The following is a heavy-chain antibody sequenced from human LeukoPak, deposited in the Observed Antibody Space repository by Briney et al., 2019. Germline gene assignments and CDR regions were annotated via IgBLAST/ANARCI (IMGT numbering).Heavy chain of an antibody. D-gene: IGHD1-26*01. CDR1: GYSISSGYY. CDR2: IYYSGST. Sequence: PSETLSLTCTVSGYSISSGYYWGWIRQPPGKGLEWIGSIYYSGSTYYNPSLKSRVTISVDTSKNQFSLKLSSVTAADTAVYYCARRRWELSAFDIWGQGTMVTVSS. J-gene: IGHJ3*02. V-gene: IGHV4-38-2*02. CDR3: ARRRWELSAFDI.